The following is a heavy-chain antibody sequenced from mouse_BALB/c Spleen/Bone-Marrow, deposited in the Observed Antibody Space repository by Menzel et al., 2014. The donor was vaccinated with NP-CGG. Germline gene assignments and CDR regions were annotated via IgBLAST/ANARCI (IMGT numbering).Heavy chain of an antibody. D-gene: IGHD3-1*01. CDR1: GYAFTSYT. Sequence: VQLQQSGPELVTPGASVKVSCKASGYAFTSYTLYWVKQSHGKSLEWMGYIDPYSGGTSYNQKFKVKATLTVDKSSSTAYMHLNCLTSEDSAVHYCARNLGYGYFDYWGQGTTLTVSS. CDR3: ARNLGYGYFDY. V-gene: IGHV1S135*01. CDR2: IDPYSGGT. J-gene: IGHJ2*01.